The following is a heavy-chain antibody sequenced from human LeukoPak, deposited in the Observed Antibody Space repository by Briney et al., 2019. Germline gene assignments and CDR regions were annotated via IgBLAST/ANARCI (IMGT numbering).Heavy chain of an antibody. V-gene: IGHV3-48*03. D-gene: IGHD2-15*01. CDR3: AREDVAVDY. J-gene: IGHJ4*02. CDR1: GFTFSSYE. Sequence: GGSLRLSCAASGFTFSSYEMNWVRQAPGKGLERVSYISSSGSTIYYADSVKGRFTISRDNAKNSLYLQMNSLRAEDTAVYYCAREDVAVDYWGQGTLVTVSS. CDR2: ISSSGSTI.